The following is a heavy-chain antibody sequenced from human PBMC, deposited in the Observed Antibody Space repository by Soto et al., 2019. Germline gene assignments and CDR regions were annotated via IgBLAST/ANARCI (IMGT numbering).Heavy chain of an antibody. D-gene: IGHD1-26*01. V-gene: IGHV1-46*01. CDR2: INPSGGST. CDR1: GYTFTSYY. CDR3: ARDRSGSSGANYYFDY. Sequence: ASVKVSCKASGYTFTSYYMHWVRQAPGQGFEWMGIINPSGGSTSYAQKFQGRVTMTRDTSTSTVYMELSSLRSEDTAVYYCARDRSGSSGANYYFDYWGQGTLVTVSS. J-gene: IGHJ4*02.